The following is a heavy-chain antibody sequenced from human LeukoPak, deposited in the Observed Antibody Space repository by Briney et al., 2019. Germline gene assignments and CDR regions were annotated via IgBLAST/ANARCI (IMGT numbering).Heavy chain of an antibody. J-gene: IGHJ4*02. V-gene: IGHV3-23*01. CDR1: GFTFSTYS. CDR3: ATDTRGFFDY. Sequence: GGSLRLSCAASGFTFSTYSMNWVRQAPGKGLEWVSAISGSGGSTYYADSVKGRFAISRDKSKNTLYLQMNSLRAEDTAVYYCATDTRGFFDYWGQGTLVTVSS. D-gene: IGHD1-1*01. CDR2: ISGSGGST.